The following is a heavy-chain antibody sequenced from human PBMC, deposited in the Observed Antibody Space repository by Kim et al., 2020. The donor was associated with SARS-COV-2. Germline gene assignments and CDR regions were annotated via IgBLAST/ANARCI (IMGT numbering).Heavy chain of an antibody. J-gene: IGHJ5*02. D-gene: IGHD6-13*01. CDR1: GGSISSSSYY. V-gene: IGHV4-39*01. CDR3: ARHAPGIAAAGTLINWFDP. CDR2: IYYSGST. Sequence: SETLSLTCTVSGGSISSSSYYWGWIRQPPGKGLEWIGSIYYSGSTYYNPSLKSRVTISVDTSKNQFSLKLSSVTAADTAVYYCARHAPGIAAAGTLINWFDPWGQGTLVTVSS.